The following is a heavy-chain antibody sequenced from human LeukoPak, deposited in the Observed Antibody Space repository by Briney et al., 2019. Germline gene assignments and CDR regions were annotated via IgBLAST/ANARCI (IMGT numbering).Heavy chain of an antibody. Sequence: GESLRISCNGSGYSFTSNWISWVRQMPGKGLEWMGRIDPSDSHINYSPSFQGHVTISVDKSISTAYLQWSSLRASDTAMYYCARQGRGSYRRDFDYWGQGTLVTVSS. CDR1: GYSFTSNW. CDR3: ARQGRGSYRRDFDY. CDR2: IDPSDSHI. V-gene: IGHV5-10-1*01. J-gene: IGHJ4*02. D-gene: IGHD1-26*01.